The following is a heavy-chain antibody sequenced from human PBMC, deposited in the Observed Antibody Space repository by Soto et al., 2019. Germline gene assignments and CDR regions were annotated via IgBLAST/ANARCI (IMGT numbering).Heavy chain of an antibody. V-gene: IGHV4-30-2*01. CDR3: ARALQNTVTIDY. D-gene: IGHD4-17*01. Sequence: PSETLSLTCAVSGGSISSGGYSWSWIRQPPGKGLEWIGYIYHSGSTYYNPSLKSRVTISVDRSKNQFSLKLSSVTATDTAVYYCARALQNTVTIDYWGQGTLVTVSS. J-gene: IGHJ4*02. CDR2: IYHSGST. CDR1: GGSISSGGYS.